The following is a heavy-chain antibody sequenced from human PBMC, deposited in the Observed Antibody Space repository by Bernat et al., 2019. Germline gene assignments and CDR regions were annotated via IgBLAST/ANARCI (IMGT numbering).Heavy chain of an antibody. CDR3: ARASRPHYYDSSGYYYVYWFDP. J-gene: IGHJ5*02. D-gene: IGHD3-22*01. Sequence: QVQLVQSGAEVKKPGSSVKVSCKASGGTFSSYAISWVRQAPGQGLEWMGGIIPIFGTANYAQKFQDRVTITADESTSTAYMELSSLRSEDTAVYYCARASRPHYYDSSGYYYVYWFDPWGQGTLVTVSS. CDR2: IIPIFGTA. V-gene: IGHV1-69*01. CDR1: GGTFSSYA.